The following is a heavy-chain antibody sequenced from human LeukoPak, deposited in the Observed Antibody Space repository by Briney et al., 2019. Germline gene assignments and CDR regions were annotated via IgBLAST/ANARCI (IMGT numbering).Heavy chain of an antibody. Sequence: GGSLRLSCAASGFTVSSNYMSWVRQAPGKGLEWVSVIYNDGRTYYADSVKGRFIISRDNSKNTLYLQMNSLRAEDTAVYYCARHRSSWLIDYWGQGTLVTVSS. V-gene: IGHV3-66*04. CDR1: GFTVSSNY. D-gene: IGHD6-6*01. J-gene: IGHJ4*02. CDR2: IYNDGRT. CDR3: ARHRSSWLIDY.